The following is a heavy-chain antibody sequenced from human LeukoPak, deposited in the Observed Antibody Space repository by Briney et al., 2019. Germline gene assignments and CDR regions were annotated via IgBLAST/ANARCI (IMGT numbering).Heavy chain of an antibody. CDR2: INPSGGST. CDR3: ARVLKGYCSSTSCYRGYGMDV. Sequence: ASVKVSCKASGYTFTSYYMHWVRQAPGQGLEWMGIINPSGGSTSYAQKFQGRVTMTRDTSTSTVYMELSGLRSEDTAVYYCARVLKGYCSSTSCYRGYGMDVWGQGTTVTVSS. V-gene: IGHV1-46*01. CDR1: GYTFTSYY. J-gene: IGHJ6*02. D-gene: IGHD2-2*02.